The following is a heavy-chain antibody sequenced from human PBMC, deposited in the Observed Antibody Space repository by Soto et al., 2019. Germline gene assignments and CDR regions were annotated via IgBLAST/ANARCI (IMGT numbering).Heavy chain of an antibody. V-gene: IGHV3-48*01. CDR2: ISSSSGNTI. Sequence: GGSLRLSCAASGFTFSSYGMNWVRQAPGKGLEWVSYISSSSGNTIYYADSVQGRFTISRDNAKNSLYLQMSSLRAEDTALYYCARDLWDDLAGGESDYWGQGTLVTVSS. CDR1: GFTFSSYG. CDR3: ARDLWDDLAGGESDY. J-gene: IGHJ4*02. D-gene: IGHD3-16*01.